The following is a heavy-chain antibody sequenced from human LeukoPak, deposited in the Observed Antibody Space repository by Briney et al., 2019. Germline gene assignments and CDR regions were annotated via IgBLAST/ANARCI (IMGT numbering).Heavy chain of an antibody. V-gene: IGHV3-74*01. J-gene: IGHJ6*03. CDR3: ARRGPYSSGWYPLYYYYYYMDV. CDR2: INSDGSSA. D-gene: IGHD6-19*01. CDR1: GFTFSSYW. Sequence: PGGSLRLSCAASGFTFSSYWMHWVRHAPGKGLVWVSRINSDGSSASYADSVKGRFTISRDNAKNTLYLQMNSLRAEDTAVYYCARRGPYSSGWYPLYYYYYYMDVWGKGTTVTISS.